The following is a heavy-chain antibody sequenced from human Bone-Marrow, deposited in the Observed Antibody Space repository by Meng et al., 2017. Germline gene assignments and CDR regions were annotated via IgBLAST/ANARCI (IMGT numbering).Heavy chain of an antibody. D-gene: IGHD1-26*01. Sequence: HVQLVQSGAEVKKPGSSVKGSCKASGGTFNSYAISWVRHAPGQVLEWMGGIIPIFGTANYAQKFQGRVTITADESTSTAYMELSSLRSEDTAVYYCARGRYSGSYDYWGQGTLVTVSS. J-gene: IGHJ4*02. V-gene: IGHV1-69*01. CDR2: IIPIFGTA. CDR3: ARGRYSGSYDY. CDR1: GGTFNSYA.